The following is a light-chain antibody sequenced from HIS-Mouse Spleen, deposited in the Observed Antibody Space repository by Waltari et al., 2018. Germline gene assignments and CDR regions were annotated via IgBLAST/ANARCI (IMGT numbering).Light chain of an antibody. CDR1: PLPTKY. J-gene: IGLJ3*02. Sequence: SYELTQPPSVSVSPGQTARITCSGDPLPTKYAYWYQQKSGQAPVLVIYEDSKRPSGIPERFSGSSSGTMATLTISGAQVEDEADYYCYSTDSSGNHRRVFGGGTKLTVL. CDR3: YSTDSSGNHRRV. V-gene: IGLV3-10*01. CDR2: EDS.